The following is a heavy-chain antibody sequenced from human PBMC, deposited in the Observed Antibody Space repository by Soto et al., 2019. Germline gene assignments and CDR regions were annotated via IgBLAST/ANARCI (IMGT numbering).Heavy chain of an antibody. J-gene: IGHJ4*02. CDR3: ARGRSASSDFDS. D-gene: IGHD3-10*01. CDR1: GFTVSTYY. V-gene: IGHV3-66*01. CDR2: VYSGGTT. Sequence: EVQLVESGGGLVQPGGSLRLSCAASGFTVSTYYMNWVRQAPGEGLEGVSVVYSGGTTYYADSVRGRFTSSRDNSKSTLFLQMNSLRAEDTAVYYCARGRSASSDFDSWGQGTLVTVSS.